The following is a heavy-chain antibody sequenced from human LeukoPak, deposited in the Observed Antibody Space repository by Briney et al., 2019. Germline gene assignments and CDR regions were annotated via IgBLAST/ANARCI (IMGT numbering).Heavy chain of an antibody. J-gene: IGHJ4*02. D-gene: IGHD2-21*02. CDR2: IKSKTDGGTT. CDR1: GFTFSNAW. CDR3: TTSFPCGGDCYSDY. Sequence: GGSLRLSCAASGFTFSNAWMSWVRQAPGKGLEWVGRIKSKTDGGTTDYAAPVKGRFTISRDDSKNTLYLQMNSLKTEDTAVYYCTTSFPCGGDCYSDYWGQGTLVTVSS. V-gene: IGHV3-15*01.